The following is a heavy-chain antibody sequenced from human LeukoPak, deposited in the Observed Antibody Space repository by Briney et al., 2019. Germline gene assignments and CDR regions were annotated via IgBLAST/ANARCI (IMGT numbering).Heavy chain of an antibody. J-gene: IGHJ4*02. CDR1: GFTFSSYW. D-gene: IGHD3-10*01. CDR3: ARDVSMVRGVITTPPFDY. V-gene: IGHV3-7*01. CDR2: IKQDGSEK. Sequence: GGSLRLSCAASGFTFSSYWMSWVPQAPGKGLEWVANIKQDGSEKYYVDSVKGRFTTSRDNAKNSLYLQMNSLRAEDTAVYYCARDVSMVRGVITTPPFDYWGQGTLVTVSS.